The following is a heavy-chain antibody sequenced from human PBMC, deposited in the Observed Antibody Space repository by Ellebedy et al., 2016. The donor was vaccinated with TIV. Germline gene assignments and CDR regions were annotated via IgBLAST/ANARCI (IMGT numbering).Heavy chain of an antibody. CDR3: CAQNFFCSGGDCLLLDV. Sequence: PGGSLRLSCAASAFTFSDYSMSWIRQAPGKGLEWISHISSSGNILYYADSVKGRFAISRDNAKNSLYLQMNSLRAEDTAVYYCCAQNFFCSGGDCLLLDVWGQGTTVTVSS. J-gene: IGHJ6*02. CDR2: ISSSGNIL. CDR1: AFTFSDYS. V-gene: IGHV3-11*04. D-gene: IGHD2-21*02.